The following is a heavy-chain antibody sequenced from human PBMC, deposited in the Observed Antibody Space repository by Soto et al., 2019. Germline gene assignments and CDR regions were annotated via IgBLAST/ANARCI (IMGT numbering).Heavy chain of an antibody. J-gene: IGHJ4*02. CDR1: GFSLTTSGVG. D-gene: IGHD2-15*01. Sequence: QITLKESGPTLVNPTQTLTLTCTVSGFSLTTSGVGVGWIRQPPGKAPEWLALIYWDGIERYSPSLRSRLTITMDTSKNQVALTMTTMDPVDTATYYCAHSPCSGGTCYLFDHWGQGTPVIVSS. CDR3: AHSPCSGGTCYLFDH. CDR2: IYWDGIE. V-gene: IGHV2-5*02.